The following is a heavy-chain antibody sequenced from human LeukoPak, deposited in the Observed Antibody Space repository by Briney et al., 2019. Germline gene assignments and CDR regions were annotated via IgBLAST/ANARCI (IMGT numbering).Heavy chain of an antibody. CDR1: GVTFSSYA. D-gene: IGHD6-19*01. CDR2: ISYDGSNK. V-gene: IGHV3-30*04. J-gene: IGHJ4*02. CDR3: ARSDSSGWYV. Sequence: PGRSLRLSCAASGVTFSSYAMHWVRQAPGKGLEWVAVISYDGSNKYYADSVKGRFTISRDNSKNTLYLQMNSLRAEDTAVYYCARSDSSGWYVWGQGTLVTVSS.